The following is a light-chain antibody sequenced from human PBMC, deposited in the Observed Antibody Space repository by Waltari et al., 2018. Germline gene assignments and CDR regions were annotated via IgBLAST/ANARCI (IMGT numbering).Light chain of an antibody. V-gene: IGKV3-15*01. CDR2: GAS. CDR3: QQYDNWPPFT. Sequence: EVVMTQSPATLSVSPGERATLSCRASQSVSRSLAWYQQQPGQGPRLLIHGASTRATGIPARFSGSGSEKEFTLTISSLQSEDVAIYYCQQYDNWPPFTFGQGTKLEIK. J-gene: IGKJ2*01. CDR1: QSVSRS.